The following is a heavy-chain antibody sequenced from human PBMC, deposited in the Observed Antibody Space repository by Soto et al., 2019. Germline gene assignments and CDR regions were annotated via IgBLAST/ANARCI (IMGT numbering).Heavy chain of an antibody. CDR2: INAGNGNT. D-gene: IGHD3-22*01. CDR3: ARDRRGYYDSSGYSPPFDY. V-gene: IGHV1-3*01. J-gene: IGHJ4*02. CDR1: GYTFTSYA. Sequence: QVQLVQSGAEVKKPGASVKVSCKASGYTFTSYAMHWVHQAPGQRLEWMGWINAGNGNTKYSQKFQGRVTITRDTSASTAYMELSSLRSEDTAVYYCARDRRGYYDSSGYSPPFDYWGQGTLVTVSS.